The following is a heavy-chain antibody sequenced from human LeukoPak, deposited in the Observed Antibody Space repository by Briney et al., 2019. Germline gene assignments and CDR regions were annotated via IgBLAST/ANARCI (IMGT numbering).Heavy chain of an antibody. CDR2: IYSGGST. D-gene: IGHD2-15*01. J-gene: IGHJ4*02. CDR3: ASTHLGYCSSVSCQNDY. Sequence: GGSLRLSWAVSGFIVSSNYMSWVRQAPGKGLEWVSVIYSGGSTYYADSVKGRFTISRDNSKNTLYLQMNSLRAEDTAVYYCASTHLGYCSSVSCQNDYWGQGTLVTVSS. CDR1: GFIVSSNY. V-gene: IGHV3-53*01.